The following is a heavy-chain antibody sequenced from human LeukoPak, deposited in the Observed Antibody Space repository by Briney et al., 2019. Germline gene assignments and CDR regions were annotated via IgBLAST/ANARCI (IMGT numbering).Heavy chain of an antibody. CDR1: GGSISSSSYY. CDR2: IYYSGST. CDR3: ARTRYYYDSSGYLLDY. Sequence: SETLSLTCTVSGGSISSSSYYWDWIRQPPGKGLEWIGSIYYSGSTYYNPSLKSRVTISVDTSKNQFSLKLSSVTAADTAVYYCARTRYYYDSSGYLLDYWGQGTLVTVSS. V-gene: IGHV4-39*07. J-gene: IGHJ4*02. D-gene: IGHD3-22*01.